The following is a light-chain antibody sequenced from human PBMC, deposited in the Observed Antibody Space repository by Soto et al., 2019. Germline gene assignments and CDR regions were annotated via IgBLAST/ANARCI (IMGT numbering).Light chain of an antibody. Sequence: EIVLTQSPGTLSLSPGERASLSCSAIQAVGGTYLAWYQHKPGQAPRLLIYGASNRAAGIPDRFGGSGPGTDFTLTISRLEPEDFAVYDCQQYGSSHQITCGQGTRLEIK. J-gene: IGKJ5*01. CDR2: GAS. CDR1: QAVGGTY. CDR3: QQYGSSHQIT. V-gene: IGKV3-20*01.